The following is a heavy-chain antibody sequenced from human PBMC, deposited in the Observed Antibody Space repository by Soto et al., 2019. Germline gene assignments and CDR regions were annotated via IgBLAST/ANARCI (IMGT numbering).Heavy chain of an antibody. V-gene: IGHV3-49*03. J-gene: IGHJ6*03. Sequence: GGSLRLSCTASGFTFGDYAMSWFRQAPGKGLEWVGFIRSKAYGGTTEYAASVKGRFTISRDDSKSIAYLQMNSLKTEDTAVYYCTRPTARYRYYYYYMDVWGKGTTVTVSS. CDR1: GFTFGDYA. CDR3: TRPTARYRYYYYYMDV. D-gene: IGHD1-26*01. CDR2: IRSKAYGGTT.